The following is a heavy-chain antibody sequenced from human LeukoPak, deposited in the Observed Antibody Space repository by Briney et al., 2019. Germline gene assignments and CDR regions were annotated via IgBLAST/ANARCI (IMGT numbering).Heavy chain of an antibody. V-gene: IGHV3-11*01. Sequence: GGSLRLSCAASGFTFSDYYTTWIRQSPAKGLEWVPYISAGGTTYYADSVKGRFYLSRDNANNSVYLQMNSLRGDDTAVYYCARAAFGEWLLDYWGQGTLVTVSS. CDR3: ARAAFGEWLLDY. CDR1: GFTFSDYY. J-gene: IGHJ4*02. CDR2: ISAGGTT. D-gene: IGHD3-10*01.